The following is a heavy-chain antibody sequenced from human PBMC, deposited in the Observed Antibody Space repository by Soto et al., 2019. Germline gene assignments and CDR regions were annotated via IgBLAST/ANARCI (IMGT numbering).Heavy chain of an antibody. D-gene: IGHD4-17*01. Sequence: SGPTLSCPTETLTLTCTVSGFLRTTAEIGVGWIGQLTRKALESLEPHFSHNKGTNSTYLQGRPTNSKDTSVSYEDLGMTNVEPVETVTDYCAGMNVDSCKFYYGMDVWGQGTTVTVSS. CDR1: GFLRTTAEIG. V-gene: IGHV2-26*01. J-gene: IGHJ6*02. CDR3: AGMNVDSCKFYYGMDV. CDR2: HFSHNKG.